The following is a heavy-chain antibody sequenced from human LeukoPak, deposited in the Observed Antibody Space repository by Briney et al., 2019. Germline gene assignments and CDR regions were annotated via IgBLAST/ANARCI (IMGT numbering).Heavy chain of an antibody. CDR2: IYPGDSDT. Sequence: GESLKISCEGSGYSFTSYWIGWVRQMPGKGLEWMGIIYPGDSDTRYSPSFQGQVTISADKSISTAYLQWSSLKASDTAMYYCARRYYYGSGSYYSDHWGQGTLVTVSS. CDR3: ARRYYYGSGSYYSDH. V-gene: IGHV5-51*01. D-gene: IGHD3-10*01. CDR1: GYSFTSYW. J-gene: IGHJ4*02.